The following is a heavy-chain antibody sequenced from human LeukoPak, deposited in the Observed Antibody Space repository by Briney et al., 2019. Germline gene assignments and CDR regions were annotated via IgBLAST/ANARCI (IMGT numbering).Heavy chain of an antibody. V-gene: IGHV3-23*01. CDR2: FSGNGGST. CDR3: AKRTVYSSGWDDAFDF. CDR1: GFTFSIYA. D-gene: IGHD6-19*01. J-gene: IGHJ3*01. Sequence: GGSLRLSCAASGFTFSIYAMSWVRQAPGKWLDWVSTFSGNGGSTYYADSVKGRFTISRDNSKTTLNLQMNSLRADDTAVYYCAKRTVYSSGWDDAFDFWGQGTMVTVSS.